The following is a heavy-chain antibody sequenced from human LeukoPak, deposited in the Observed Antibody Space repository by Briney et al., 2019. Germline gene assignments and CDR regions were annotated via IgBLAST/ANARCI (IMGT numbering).Heavy chain of an antibody. J-gene: IGHJ4*02. CDR3: ARAQDCSGGSCHFDY. CDR1: GFTFSRFW. D-gene: IGHD2-15*01. V-gene: IGHV3-7*05. CDR2: IKPDGSEK. Sequence: GGSLRLSCAGSGFTFSRFWMGWVRKAPGKGLEWVANIKPDGSEKNYGDSVKGRFTISRDNAKNSLYLQMNSLRAEDTAVYYCARAQDCSGGSCHFDYWGQGTLVTVSS.